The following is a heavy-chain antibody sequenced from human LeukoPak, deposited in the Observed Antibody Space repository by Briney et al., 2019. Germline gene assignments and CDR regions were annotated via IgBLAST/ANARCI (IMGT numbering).Heavy chain of an antibody. J-gene: IGHJ2*01. CDR3: AKVMGKRWLQRAWRYFDL. CDR2: ISAAGGST. Sequence: GGSLRLSCAASGFTFNIYGMSWVRQSPGKGLEWVSFISAAGGSTYYTDSVKGRFSISRDNSKNTLYLQMNILRVEHTAVYYSAKVMGKRWLQRAWRYFDLWGRGTLVTVSS. CDR1: GFTFNIYG. V-gene: IGHV3-23*01. D-gene: IGHD5-24*01.